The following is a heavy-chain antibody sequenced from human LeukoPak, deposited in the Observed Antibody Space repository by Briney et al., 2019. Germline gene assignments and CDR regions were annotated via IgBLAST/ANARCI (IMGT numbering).Heavy chain of an antibody. CDR3: SRDRGGGDIYFDY. CDR1: GFTFSNYN. D-gene: IGHD2-21*02. Sequence: SGGSLRLSCAASGFTFSNYNMNWVRQAPGKGLEWVSSITTSSSYIYYADSVKGRFTISRDNAKNSLYLQMSSLGAEDTAIYYCSRDRGGGDIYFDYWGQGTLVTVSS. V-gene: IGHV3-21*01. J-gene: IGHJ4*02. CDR2: ITTSSSYI.